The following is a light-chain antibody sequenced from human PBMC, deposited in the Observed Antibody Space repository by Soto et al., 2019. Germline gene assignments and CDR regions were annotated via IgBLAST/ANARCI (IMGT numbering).Light chain of an antibody. J-gene: IGKJ3*01. CDR2: GAS. Sequence: EVVLTQSPGTLSLSLGERATLSCRASQSVGSHLAWYQQKPGQAPRLLMYGASTRGFGIPDRFSGSESGTDFTLTIDELEPEDFALYFCQQYDNSPPTFGPGTTVDIE. CDR3: QQYDNSPPT. CDR1: QSVGSH. V-gene: IGKV3-20*01.